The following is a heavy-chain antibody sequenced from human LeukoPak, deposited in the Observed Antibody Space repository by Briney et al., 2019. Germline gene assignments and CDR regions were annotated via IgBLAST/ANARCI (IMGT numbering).Heavy chain of an antibody. V-gene: IGHV3-21*06. CDR2: IDSSGGYM. CDR3: LRGDRRDY. CDR1: GFTFGDYS. J-gene: IGHJ4*02. Sequence: GGSLSLSRTASGFTFGDYSMNWVRQAPGKGLEWVSSIDSSGGYMFYADSVKGRFIISRDNAKDSLYLQMNSLRVEDTAVYYCLRGDRRDYWGQGTLVTVSS.